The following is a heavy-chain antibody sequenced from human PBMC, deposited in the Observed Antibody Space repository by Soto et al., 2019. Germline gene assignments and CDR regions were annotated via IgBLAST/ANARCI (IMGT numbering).Heavy chain of an antibody. D-gene: IGHD6-19*01. CDR1: GFSFRDYH. CDR3: ARDAIAVAGTDY. Sequence: GGSLRLSCAASGFSFRDYHMSWVRQAPGKWLEWVSTISTDSTYIHYADSLQGRFTISRDNAKNSLYLQLNSLRAEDTAVYYCARDAIAVAGTDYWGQGTLVTVSS. CDR2: ISTDSTYI. J-gene: IGHJ4*02. V-gene: IGHV3-21*01.